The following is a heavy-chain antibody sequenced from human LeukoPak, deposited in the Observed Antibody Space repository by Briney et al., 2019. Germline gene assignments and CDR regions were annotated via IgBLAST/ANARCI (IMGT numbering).Heavy chain of an antibody. CDR1: GGTFSSYA. V-gene: IGHV1-69*01. Sequence: GSSVKVSCKASGGTFSSYAISWVRQAPGQGLEWMGGIIPIFGTANYAQKFQGRVTITADESTGTAYMELSSLRSEDTAVYYCARAAYDQLLSYNWFDPWGQGTLVTVSS. D-gene: IGHD2-2*01. CDR2: IIPIFGTA. CDR3: ARAAYDQLLSYNWFDP. J-gene: IGHJ5*02.